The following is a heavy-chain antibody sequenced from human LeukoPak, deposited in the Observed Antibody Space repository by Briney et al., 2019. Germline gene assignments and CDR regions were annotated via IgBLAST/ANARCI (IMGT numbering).Heavy chain of an antibody. Sequence: ASVKVSCKPSGFSLTDYFLHWLRQAPGQGLEWMGGIIPIFGTANYAQKFQGRVTITTDESTSTAYMELSSLRSEDTAVYYCARHDYGDYPFDYWGQGTLVTASS. J-gene: IGHJ4*02. V-gene: IGHV1-69*05. CDR1: GFSLTDYF. CDR2: IIPIFGTA. CDR3: ARHDYGDYPFDY. D-gene: IGHD4-17*01.